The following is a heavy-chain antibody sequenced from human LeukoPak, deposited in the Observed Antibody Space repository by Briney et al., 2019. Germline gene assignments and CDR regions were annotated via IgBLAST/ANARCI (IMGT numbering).Heavy chain of an antibody. V-gene: IGHV3-23*01. CDR3: ARGGGGQWLYY. CDR1: GFTFSNYA. Sequence: PGGSLRLSCAASGFTFSNYAMSWVRQAPGKGLEWVSAVNNGGSSIYYADSVKGQFTISRDNSKNTLYLQMNSLRAEDTAVYYCARGGGGQWLYYWGQGTLVTVSS. D-gene: IGHD6-19*01. CDR2: VNNGGSSI. J-gene: IGHJ4*02.